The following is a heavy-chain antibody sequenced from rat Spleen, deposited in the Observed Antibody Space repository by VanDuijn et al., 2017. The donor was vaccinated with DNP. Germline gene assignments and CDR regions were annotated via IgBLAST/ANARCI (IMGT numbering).Heavy chain of an antibody. CDR2: IWNSGGT. CDR3: ARSGYYSGYGWLAY. D-gene: IGHD1-1*01. CDR1: GFSLTEYN. J-gene: IGHJ3*01. V-gene: IGHV2-41*01. Sequence: QVQLKESGPGLVQPSQTLSLTCTVAGFSLTEYNVHWVRQPPGKGLEWMGVIWNSGGTRYDSTLKSRLTITKDTSKSQVFLKMNNLQAEDKAMYFCARSGYYSGYGWLAYWGQGTLVTVSS.